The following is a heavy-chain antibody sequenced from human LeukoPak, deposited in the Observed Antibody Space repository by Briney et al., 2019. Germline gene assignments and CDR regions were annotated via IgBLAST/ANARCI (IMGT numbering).Heavy chain of an antibody. V-gene: IGHV3-23*01. D-gene: IGHD2-2*01. CDR3: ARETSSEPNYYYYYMDV. Sequence: GGSLRLSCAASGFTFSSYAMSWVRQAPGKGLEWVSAISGSGGSTYYADSVKGRFTISRDNSKNTLYLQMNSLRAEDTAVYYCARETSSEPNYYYYYMDVWGKGTTVTVSS. CDR2: ISGSGGST. CDR1: GFTFSSYA. J-gene: IGHJ6*03.